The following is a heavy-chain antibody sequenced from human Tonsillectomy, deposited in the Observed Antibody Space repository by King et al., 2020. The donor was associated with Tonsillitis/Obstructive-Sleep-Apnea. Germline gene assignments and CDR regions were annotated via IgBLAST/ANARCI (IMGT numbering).Heavy chain of an antibody. Sequence: LQLQESGPGLVKPSENLSLTCTVSGGSISSYYWSWLRQPPGKGLEWIGYIYYSGSTNYNPSLKSRVTISVDTSKNQFSLKLSSVTAADTAVYYCARDAGPLDYGGDGLDYWGQGTLVTVSS. D-gene: IGHD4-23*01. J-gene: IGHJ4*02. V-gene: IGHV4-59*01. CDR3: ARDAGPLDYGGDGLDY. CDR2: IYYSGST. CDR1: GGSISSYY.